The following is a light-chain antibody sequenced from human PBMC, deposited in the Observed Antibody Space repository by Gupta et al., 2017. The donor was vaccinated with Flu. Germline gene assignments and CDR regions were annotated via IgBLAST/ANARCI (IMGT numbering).Light chain of an antibody. J-gene: IGLJ2*01. CDR2: END. CDR1: SSNIGVNS. Sequence: QSVFTQPPSVSAAPGQQVTFSCSGSSSNIGVNSVSWYQKLPGTAPKLLIYENDRRPSGIPDRVTGSKSGTSATLGITGLQTGDEAHYYCGTWDDSLSAMVFGGGTKLAVL. V-gene: IGLV1-51*02. CDR3: GTWDDSLSAMV.